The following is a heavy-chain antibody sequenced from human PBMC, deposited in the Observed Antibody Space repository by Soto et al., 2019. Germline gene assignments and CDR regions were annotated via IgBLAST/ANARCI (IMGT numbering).Heavy chain of an antibody. V-gene: IGHV3-23*01. J-gene: IGHJ4*02. CDR2: ITGSGANT. CDR3: AKHLCTGPGCDYFDN. D-gene: IGHD2-8*02. Sequence: EVQLLESGGGLVQPGGSLRLSCVVSGVTFSTYAMTWPRQAPGKGLEWVSAITGSGANTYYADSARARFTISRDNSKNTLYLQMNSLRAEDTAVYYCAKHLCTGPGCDYFDNWGQGTLVTVSS. CDR1: GVTFSTYA.